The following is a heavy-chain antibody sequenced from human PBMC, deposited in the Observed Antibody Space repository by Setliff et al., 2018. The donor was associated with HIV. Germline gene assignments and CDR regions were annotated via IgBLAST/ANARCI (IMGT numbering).Heavy chain of an antibody. Sequence: PSETLSLTCTVSGGSVRRSSYYWGWVRQPPGKGLEWIGNVYYSGITSYNPSLKSRVTISVDMSMNQFSLKLSSLTAADTAVYYCAKVPLFVVVPAALGGMDVWGQGTTVTSP. CDR3: AKVPLFVVVPAALGGMDV. CDR1: GGSVRRSSYY. D-gene: IGHD2-2*01. J-gene: IGHJ6*02. CDR2: VYYSGIT. V-gene: IGHV4-39*01.